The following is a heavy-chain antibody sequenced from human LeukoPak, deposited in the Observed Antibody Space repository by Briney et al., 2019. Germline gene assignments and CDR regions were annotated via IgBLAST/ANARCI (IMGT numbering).Heavy chain of an antibody. Sequence: GGSLRLSCAASGFTFSSYAMSWVRQAPGKGLEWVSAISGSGGSTYYADSVKGRFTISRDNSKNTLYLQMNSLRAEGTAVYYCAKVEYYDFWSGYSGDYWGQGTLVTVSS. J-gene: IGHJ4*02. CDR2: ISGSGGST. D-gene: IGHD3-3*01. CDR3: AKVEYYDFWSGYSGDY. CDR1: GFTFSSYA. V-gene: IGHV3-23*01.